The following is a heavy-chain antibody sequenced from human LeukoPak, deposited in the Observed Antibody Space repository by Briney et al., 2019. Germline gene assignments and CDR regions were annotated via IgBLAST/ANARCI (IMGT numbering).Heavy chain of an antibody. J-gene: IGHJ4*02. V-gene: IGHV3-9*03. Sequence: PGGSLRLSCAASGFTFDDYAMHWVRQAPGKGLEWVSGISWNSGSIGYADSVKGRFTISRDNAKNSLYLQMNSLRAEDMALYYCAKVQYQLLMSANFDYWGQGTLVTVSS. CDR1: GFTFDDYA. CDR2: ISWNSGSI. CDR3: AKVQYQLLMSANFDY. D-gene: IGHD2-2*01.